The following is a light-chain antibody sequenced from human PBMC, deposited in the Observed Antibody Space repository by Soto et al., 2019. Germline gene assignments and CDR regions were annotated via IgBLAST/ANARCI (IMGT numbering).Light chain of an antibody. Sequence: DDGMTQSPLSLPVTLGQPASISCRSNQSLVHSDGIAYFSWFQQRPGRSPRRLIYKVSNRDSGVPARFSGSGSGTDFALKISRVEAEDVGVYYCMQGTHWPITFGQGTRLEIK. V-gene: IGKV2-30*02. CDR1: QSLVHSDGIAY. J-gene: IGKJ5*01. CDR3: MQGTHWPIT. CDR2: KVS.